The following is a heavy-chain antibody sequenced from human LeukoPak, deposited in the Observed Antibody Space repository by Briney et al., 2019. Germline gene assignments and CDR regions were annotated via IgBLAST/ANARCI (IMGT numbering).Heavy chain of an antibody. J-gene: IGHJ4*02. Sequence: SETLSLTCTVSGGSVSSSSYYWTWIRQPPGKGLEWIGSFSYGGRTDYIPSLKSRVTISGDTSKNQFSLKLRSVTAADTAVYYCARLGGSSWISDHWGQGTLATVSS. D-gene: IGHD6-13*01. CDR1: GGSVSSSSYY. CDR2: FSYGGRT. CDR3: ARLGGSSWISDH. V-gene: IGHV4-39*01.